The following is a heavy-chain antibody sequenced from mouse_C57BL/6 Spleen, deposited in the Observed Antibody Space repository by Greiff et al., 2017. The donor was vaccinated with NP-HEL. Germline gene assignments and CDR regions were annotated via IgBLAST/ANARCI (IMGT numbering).Heavy chain of an antibody. CDR2: IYPGSGNT. CDR3: ARDSRAMDY. CDR1: GYSFTSYY. V-gene: IGHV1-66*01. J-gene: IGHJ4*01. Sequence: QVQLKQSGPELVKPGASVKISCKASGYSFTSYYIHWVKQRPGQGLEWIGWIYPGSGNTKYNEKFKGKATLTADTSSSTAYMQLSSLTSEDSAVYYCARDSRAMDYWGQGTSVTVSS.